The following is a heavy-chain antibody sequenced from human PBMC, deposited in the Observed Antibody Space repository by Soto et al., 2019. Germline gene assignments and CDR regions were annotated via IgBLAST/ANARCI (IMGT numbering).Heavy chain of an antibody. D-gene: IGHD2-2*01. Sequence: SVKVSCKASGGTFNNYVINWVRQAPGQGLEWMAGIIPIFGTPNYAQKFQGRVTITADKSTSTAYMELNSLRSEETAVYYCAGRCDGTNCLAHFDYWGQGTLVTVSS. CDR1: GGTFNNYV. J-gene: IGHJ4*02. CDR2: IIPIFGTP. V-gene: IGHV1-69*06. CDR3: AGRCDGTNCLAHFDY.